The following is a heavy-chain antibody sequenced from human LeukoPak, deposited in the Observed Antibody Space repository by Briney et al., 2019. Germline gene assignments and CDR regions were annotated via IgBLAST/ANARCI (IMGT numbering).Heavy chain of an antibody. J-gene: IGHJ4*02. V-gene: IGHV4-59*01. CDR3: ARAGGVDYYDSSGYYYGAAQFDY. Sequence: PSETLSLTCTVSGGSISSYYWSWIRQPPGKGLEWIGYIYYSGSTNYNPSLKSRVTISVDTSKNQFSLKPSSVAAADTAVYYCARAGGVDYYDSSGYYYGAAQFDYWGQGTLVTVSS. D-gene: IGHD3-22*01. CDR1: GGSISSYY. CDR2: IYYSGST.